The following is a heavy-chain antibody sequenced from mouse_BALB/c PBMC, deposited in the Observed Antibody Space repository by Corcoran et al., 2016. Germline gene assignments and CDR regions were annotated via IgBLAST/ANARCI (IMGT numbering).Heavy chain of an antibody. CDR2: ISYDGSN. Sequence: DVQLQESGPGLVKPSQSLSLTCSVTGYSITSGYYWNWIRQFPGNKLEWMGYISYDGSNNYNPSLKNRISITRDTSKNQFFLKLNSVTTEDTATYYCARVPDGFAYWGQGTLVTVSA. J-gene: IGHJ3*01. CDR3: ARVPDGFAY. D-gene: IGHD2-3*01. V-gene: IGHV3-6*02. CDR1: GYSITSGYY.